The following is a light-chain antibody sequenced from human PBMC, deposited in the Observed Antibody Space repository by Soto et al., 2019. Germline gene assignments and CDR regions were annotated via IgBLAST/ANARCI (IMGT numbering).Light chain of an antibody. V-gene: IGKV3-11*01. CDR2: DAS. CDR1: QSVSSY. J-gene: IGKJ4*01. CDR3: QQRSNWPPLT. Sequence: EIVLTQSPATLSLSPGERATLSCRASQSVSSYLAWYPQKPGQAPRLLIYDASNRATGIPARFSGSGSGTDFTLTISSLEPEDFAVYYCQQRSNWPPLTFVGGTKVEIK.